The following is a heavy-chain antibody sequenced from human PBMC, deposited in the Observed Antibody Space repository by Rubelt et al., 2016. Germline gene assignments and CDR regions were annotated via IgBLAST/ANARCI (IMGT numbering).Heavy chain of an antibody. J-gene: IGHJ3*02. CDR1: GSSFTSYW. CDR3: ARHGQVQSGDAFDI. Sequence: EVQLVQSGAEVKKPGESLKISCKGSGSSFTSYWIGWVRQMPGQCLAWMGSISHGDSDTRYSPPFQGHVTISADKSISTAYLQWSSLKASDTAMYYCARHGQVQSGDAFDIWGQGTMVTVSS. D-gene: IGHD1-26*01. CDR2: ISHGDSDT. V-gene: IGHV5-51*01.